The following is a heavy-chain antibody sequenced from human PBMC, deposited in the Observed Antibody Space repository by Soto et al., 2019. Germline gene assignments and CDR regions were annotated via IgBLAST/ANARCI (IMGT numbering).Heavy chain of an antibody. CDR2: ISSSSSYI. J-gene: IGHJ4*02. Sequence: SLRLSCAASGFTFSSYSMNWVRQAPGKGLEWVSSISSSSSYIYYADSVKGRFTISRDNAKNSLYLQMNSLRAEDTAVYYCAGDMGYDSSGYYGPDYWGQGTLVTVSS. D-gene: IGHD3-22*01. CDR1: GFTFSSYS. CDR3: AGDMGYDSSGYYGPDY. V-gene: IGHV3-21*01.